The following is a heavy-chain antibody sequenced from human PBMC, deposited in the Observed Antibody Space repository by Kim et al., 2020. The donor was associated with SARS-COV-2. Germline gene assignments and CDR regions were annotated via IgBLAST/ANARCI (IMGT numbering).Heavy chain of an antibody. J-gene: IGHJ5*02. D-gene: IGHD6-6*01. CDR3: AKGPCGAALYP. CDR2: ISSNGGST. V-gene: IGHV3-64D*09. Sequence: GGSLRLSCSASGFTLTSSAMHWVRQSPGKGLEYVSGISSNGGSTSYADSVKGRFTISRDTSKNTLFLQMSSLRDEDTAVYYCAKGPCGAALYPWGEGTV. CDR1: GFTLTSSA.